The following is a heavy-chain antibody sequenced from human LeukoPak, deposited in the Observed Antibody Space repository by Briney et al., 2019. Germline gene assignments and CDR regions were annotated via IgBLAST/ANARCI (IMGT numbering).Heavy chain of an antibody. CDR1: GVSISSYY. Sequence: SETLSLTCTVSGVSISSYYWSWIRQPPGKGLEWIGYIYYSGSTNYNPSLKSRVTISVDTSKNQFSLKLSSVTAADTAVYYCARTPTVLRFLEWLEAWYFDLWGRGTLVTVSS. V-gene: IGHV4-59*01. CDR3: ARTPTVLRFLEWLEAWYFDL. D-gene: IGHD3-3*01. CDR2: IYYSGST. J-gene: IGHJ2*01.